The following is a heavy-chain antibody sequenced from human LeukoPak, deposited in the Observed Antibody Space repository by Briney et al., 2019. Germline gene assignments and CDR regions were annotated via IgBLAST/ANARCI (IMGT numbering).Heavy chain of an antibody. Sequence: GGSLRLSCAASGFTFSSYAMSWVRQAPGKGLEWVSAISGSGGSTHYADSVKGRFTISRDNSKNTLYLQMNSLRAEDTAVYYCAKGSIAAAGFYYGMDVWGQGTTVTVSS. CDR1: GFTFSSYA. CDR2: ISGSGGST. J-gene: IGHJ6*02. CDR3: AKGSIAAAGFYYGMDV. V-gene: IGHV3-23*01. D-gene: IGHD6-13*01.